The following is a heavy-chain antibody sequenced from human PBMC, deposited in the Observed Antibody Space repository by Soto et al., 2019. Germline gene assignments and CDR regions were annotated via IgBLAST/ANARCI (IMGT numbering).Heavy chain of an antibody. CDR1: GFTFSNYA. J-gene: IGHJ4*02. CDR3: AKRPLTAAGFDY. D-gene: IGHD6-13*01. CDR2: ITGSGGGT. Sequence: EVQLLESGGGLVQPGGSLRLSCAASGFTFSNYAMTWVRQAPGKGLEWVSVITGSGGGTYFVDSVKGRFTISRDNSKKTVYLQMNSLRAEDTAVYYCAKRPLTAAGFDYWGQGTLVTVS. V-gene: IGHV3-23*01.